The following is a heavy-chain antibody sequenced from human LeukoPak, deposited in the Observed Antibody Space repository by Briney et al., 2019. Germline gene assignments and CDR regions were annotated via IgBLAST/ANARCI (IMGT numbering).Heavy chain of an antibody. D-gene: IGHD1-7*01. V-gene: IGHV4-38-2*02. CDR3: ARGRTYYFDY. J-gene: IGHJ4*02. CDR1: GYSISSGYY. CDR2: IYHSGST. Sequence: SETLSLTCTVSGYSISSGYYWGWIRQPPVKGLEWIGSIYHSGSTYYNPSLKSRVTISVDTSKNQFSLKLSSVTAADTAVYYCARGRTYYFDYWGQGTLVTVSS.